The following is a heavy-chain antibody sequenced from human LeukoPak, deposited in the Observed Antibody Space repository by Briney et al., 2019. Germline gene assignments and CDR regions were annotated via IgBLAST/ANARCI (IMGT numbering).Heavy chain of an antibody. D-gene: IGHD3-16*01. CDR1: GFIFSIYG. V-gene: IGHV3-30*02. Sequence: GGSLRLSCAASGFIFSIYGMYWVRQAPSKGLEWVAFIRHDGSIKNYADSVKGRSTISRDNSKNTLYLQMNSLRAEDTAVYYCAKDSLADIDYWGQGTLVTVSS. CDR2: IRHDGSIK. CDR3: AKDSLADIDY. J-gene: IGHJ4*02.